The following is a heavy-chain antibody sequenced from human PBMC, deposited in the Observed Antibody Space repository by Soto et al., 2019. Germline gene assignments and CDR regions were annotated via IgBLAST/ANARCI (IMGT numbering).Heavy chain of an antibody. CDR3: ARVSPGYYDSSGYDAFDI. V-gene: IGHV3-30-3*01. CDR2: ISYDGSNK. Sequence: GGSLRLSCAASGFTFSSYTLHWVRQAPGKGLEWVAVISYDGSNKYYADSVKGRFTISRDNSKNTLYLQINSLRAEDTAVYYCARVSPGYYDSSGYDAFDIWGQGTMVTVSS. CDR1: GFTFSSYT. D-gene: IGHD3-22*01. J-gene: IGHJ3*02.